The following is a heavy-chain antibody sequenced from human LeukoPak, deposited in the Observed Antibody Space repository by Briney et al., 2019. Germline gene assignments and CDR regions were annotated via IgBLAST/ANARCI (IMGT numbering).Heavy chain of an antibody. CDR3: AGGYYPEYYYYYMDV. D-gene: IGHD3-22*01. CDR2: ISGIGGST. CDR1: GFTFSSYA. Sequence: GGSLRLSCAASGFTFSSYAMSWVRPAPGKGLEWVSAISGIGGSTYYADSVKGRFTISRDNSKNTLYLQMNSLRAEDTGVYFCAGGYYPEYYYYYMDVWGKGTTVTVSS. J-gene: IGHJ6*03. V-gene: IGHV3-23*01.